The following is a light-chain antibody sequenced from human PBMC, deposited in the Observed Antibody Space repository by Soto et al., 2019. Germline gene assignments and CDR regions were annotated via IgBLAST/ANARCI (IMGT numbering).Light chain of an antibody. Sequence: EIVLTQSPGTLSLSPGERATLSCRASQSVSSSYLAWYQQKPGQAPRLLIYGASTRATGIPDRFSGSGYGTDFTLNISRLEPEDFAVYYCQQHGSSLWTFGQGTKVEVK. J-gene: IGKJ1*01. CDR1: QSVSSSY. CDR3: QQHGSSLWT. V-gene: IGKV3-20*01. CDR2: GAS.